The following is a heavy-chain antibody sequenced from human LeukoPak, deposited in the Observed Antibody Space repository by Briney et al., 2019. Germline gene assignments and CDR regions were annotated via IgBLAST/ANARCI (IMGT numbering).Heavy chain of an antibody. J-gene: IGHJ4*02. CDR3: ARAAYYYDSSGYYFPPEDY. CDR1: GFTVSSNY. V-gene: IGHV3-66*01. Sequence: GGSPRLSCAASGFTVSSNYMSWVRQAPGKGLEWVSVIYSGGSTYYADSVKGRFTISRDNSKNTLYLQMNSLRAEDTAVYYCARAAYYYDSSGYYFPPEDYWGQGTLVTVSS. CDR2: IYSGGST. D-gene: IGHD3-22*01.